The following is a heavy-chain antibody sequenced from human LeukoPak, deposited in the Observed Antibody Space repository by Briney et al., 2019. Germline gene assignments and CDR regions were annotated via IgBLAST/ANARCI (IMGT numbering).Heavy chain of an antibody. V-gene: IGHV3-23*01. Sequence: GGSLRLSCAASGFKFSDAWMTWVRQAPGKGLEWVSGISAGGGSTWYADSVKGRFTISRDNSENTLYLQMNSLRAEDTAVYYCAKYVSAKGPPYALDVWGQGTTVTVSS. D-gene: IGHD2/OR15-2a*01. CDR3: AKYVSAKGPPYALDV. CDR2: ISAGGGST. J-gene: IGHJ6*02. CDR1: GFKFSDAW.